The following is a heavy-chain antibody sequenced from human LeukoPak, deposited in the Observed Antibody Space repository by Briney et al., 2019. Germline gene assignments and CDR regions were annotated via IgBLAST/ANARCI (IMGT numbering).Heavy chain of an antibody. D-gene: IGHD7-27*01. Sequence: PSETLSLTCTVSGGSISSYYWSWIRQPPGKGLEWIGYIYYSGSTNYNPSLKSRVTISVDTSKNQFSLKLSSVTAADTAVYYCARDPLGRDAFDIWGQGTMVTVSS. CDR3: ARDPLGRDAFDI. CDR2: IYYSGST. V-gene: IGHV4-59*01. CDR1: GGSISSYY. J-gene: IGHJ3*02.